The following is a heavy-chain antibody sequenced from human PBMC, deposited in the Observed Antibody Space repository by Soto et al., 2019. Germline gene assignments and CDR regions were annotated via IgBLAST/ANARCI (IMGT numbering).Heavy chain of an antibody. CDR1: GFSLSTSGVG. CDR2: IYWDDDK. V-gene: IGHV2-5*02. J-gene: IGHJ3*02. Sequence: QITLKESGPTLVKPTQTLTLTCTFSGFSLSTSGVGVGWIRQPPGKALEWLALIYWDDDKRYSPSLKSRLTITKDTSKNQVVLTMTNMDPVDTATYYCAHSPAAGSITMIVGDDAFDIWGQGTMVTVSS. CDR3: AHSPAAGSITMIVGDDAFDI. D-gene: IGHD3-22*01.